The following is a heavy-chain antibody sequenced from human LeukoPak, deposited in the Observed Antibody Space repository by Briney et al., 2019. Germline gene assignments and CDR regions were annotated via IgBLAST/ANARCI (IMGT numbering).Heavy chain of an antibody. J-gene: IGHJ4*02. D-gene: IGHD2-15*01. Sequence: ASVKVSCKASGYTFIGYYMHWVRQAPGQGLEWMGWINPNSGGTNYAQKFQGRVTMTRDTSISTAYMELSRLRSDDTAVYYCARYCSGGSCSTGLAYCGQGTLVTVSS. CDR2: INPNSGGT. CDR1: GYTFIGYY. CDR3: ARYCSGGSCSTGLAY. V-gene: IGHV1-2*02.